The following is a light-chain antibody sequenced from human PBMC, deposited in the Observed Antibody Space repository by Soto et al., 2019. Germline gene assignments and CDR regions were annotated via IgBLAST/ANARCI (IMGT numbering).Light chain of an antibody. CDR2: AAS. CDR1: QSISSY. V-gene: IGKV1-39*01. Sequence: DIQMTKCPSSVSASVADRVRITCRASQSISSYLNWYRQKSGKAPEVLIYAASSLQSGVPSRFRGSGSGTDFTLTISSLQPDDFATYYCQQSYSTPWTFGQGTKVDI. J-gene: IGKJ1*01. CDR3: QQSYSTPWT.